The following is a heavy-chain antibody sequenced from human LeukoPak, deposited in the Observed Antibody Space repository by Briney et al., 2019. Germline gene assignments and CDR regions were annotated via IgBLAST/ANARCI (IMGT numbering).Heavy chain of an antibody. V-gene: IGHV1-46*01. CDR1: GYTFTNNY. CDR2: IYPRDGST. CDR3: ARDQEGFDY. J-gene: IGHJ4*02. Sequence: ASVKVSCKASGYTFTNNYLHWARQAPGQGLEWMGMIYPRDGSTSYAQNFQGRVTVTRDTSTTTVHMELRGLRSEDTAVYYCARDQEGFDYWGQGTVVTVSS.